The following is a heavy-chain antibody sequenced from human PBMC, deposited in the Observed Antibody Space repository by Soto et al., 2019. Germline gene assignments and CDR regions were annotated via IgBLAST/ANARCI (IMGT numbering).Heavy chain of an antibody. D-gene: IGHD1-26*01. Sequence: QVQLVESGGGVVQPGRSLRLSCAGSGFAFSNYGIHWVRQAPGKGLEWVAVISNDGRTDYYADSVKGRFSISRDNSKNTMYLQMNSLRTEDSAVYYCAKEGGLLGTRSSFAFDFWGRGALVAVSS. V-gene: IGHV3-30*18. J-gene: IGHJ4*02. CDR2: ISNDGRTD. CDR1: GFAFSNYG. CDR3: AKEGGLLGTRSSFAFDF.